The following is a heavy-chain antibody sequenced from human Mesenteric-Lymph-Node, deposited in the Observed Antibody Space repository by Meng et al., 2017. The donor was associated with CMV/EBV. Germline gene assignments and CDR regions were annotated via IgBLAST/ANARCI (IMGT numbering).Heavy chain of an antibody. J-gene: IGHJ4*02. CDR3: ARDFYNPGSSGLQGYFDY. CDR1: GFTFSSYA. CDR2: ISYDGSNK. V-gene: IGHV3-30*04. Sequence: GESLKISCAASGFTFSSYAMHWVRQAPGKGLEWVAVISYDGSNKYYADSVKGRFTISRDNSKNTLYLQMNSLRAEDTAVYYCARDFYNPGSSGLQGYFDYWGQGTLVTVSS. D-gene: IGHD2-2*01.